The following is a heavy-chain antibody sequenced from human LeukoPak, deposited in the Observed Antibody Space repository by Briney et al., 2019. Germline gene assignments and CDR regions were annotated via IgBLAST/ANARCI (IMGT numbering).Heavy chain of an antibody. CDR1: GGSISSYY. Sequence: SETLSLTCTVSGGSISSYYWSWIRQPPGKELEWIGYIYYSGSTNYNPSLKSRVTISVDTSKNQFSLKLSSVTAADTAVYYCARLPLGYSYGHFDYWGQGTLVTVSS. CDR3: ARLPLGYSYGHFDY. J-gene: IGHJ4*02. CDR2: IYYSGST. V-gene: IGHV4-59*01. D-gene: IGHD5-18*01.